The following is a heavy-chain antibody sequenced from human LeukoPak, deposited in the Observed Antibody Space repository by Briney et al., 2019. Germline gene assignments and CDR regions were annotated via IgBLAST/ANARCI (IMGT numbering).Heavy chain of an antibody. D-gene: IGHD3-22*01. V-gene: IGHV1-2*02. J-gene: IGHJ4*02. CDR2: INPNSGGT. CDR3: AREDSSSYSLYYFDY. Sequence: ASVKVSCKASGYTFTVYYMHWVRQAPGQGLEWMGWINPNSGGTNYAQKFQGRVTMTGDTSISTAYMELSRLGSDDTAVYYCAREDSSSYSLYYFDYWGQGTLLTVSS. CDR1: GYTFTVYY.